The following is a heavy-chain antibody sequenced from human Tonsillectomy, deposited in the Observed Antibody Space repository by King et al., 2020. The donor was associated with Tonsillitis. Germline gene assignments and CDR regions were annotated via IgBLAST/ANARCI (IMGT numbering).Heavy chain of an antibody. CDR3: ARDRGGNFDY. J-gene: IGHJ4*02. D-gene: IGHD3-10*01. CDR1: GDSISGFY. V-gene: IGHV4-59*01. Sequence: QLQESGPGLVKPSETLSLTCTVSGDSISGFYWSWIRQPPGKGLEWIGYVYYSGTTNNNPSLKGRATISVDTSKNQFSLTLSSVTAADTAVYYCARDRGGNFDYWGQGSLVSVSS. CDR2: VYYSGTT.